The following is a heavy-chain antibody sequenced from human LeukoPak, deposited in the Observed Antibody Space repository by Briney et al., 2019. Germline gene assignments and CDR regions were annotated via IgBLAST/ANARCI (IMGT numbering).Heavy chain of an antibody. V-gene: IGHV3-48*03. Sequence: TGGSLRLSCAASGFTFSSYEMNWVRQAPGKGLGWVSYISTSGSPIYYGNSVKGRFTISRDNAKNSLYLQMNSLRAEDTALYYCARRGFYDTSGYLFDHWGQGTLATVSS. CDR2: ISTSGSPI. CDR1: GFTFSSYE. D-gene: IGHD3-22*01. CDR3: ARRGFYDTSGYLFDH. J-gene: IGHJ4*02.